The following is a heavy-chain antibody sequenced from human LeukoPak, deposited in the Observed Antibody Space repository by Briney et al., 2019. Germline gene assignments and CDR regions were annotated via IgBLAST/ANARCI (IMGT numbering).Heavy chain of an antibody. D-gene: IGHD2-8*01. CDR3: AKDGVPGLIDY. V-gene: IGHV3-23*01. J-gene: IGHJ4*02. CDR2: ISGSGGST. Sequence: GGSLRLSCAASGFTFSSYSMNWVRQAPGKGLEWVSAISGSGGSTYYADSVKGRFTISRDNSKNTLYLQMNSLRAEDTAVYYCAKDGVPGLIDYWGQGTLVTVSS. CDR1: GFTFSSYS.